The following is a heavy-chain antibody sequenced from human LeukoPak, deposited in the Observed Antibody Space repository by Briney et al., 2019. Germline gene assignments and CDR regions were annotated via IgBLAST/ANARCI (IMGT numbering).Heavy chain of an antibody. Sequence: PGRSLRLSCAASGFTFSSYGMHWVRQAPGKGLEWVAVLWYDGSNKYYADSVKGRFTISRDNSKNTLDLQMNSLRAEDTATFYCARGPDYYDSSGRFDYWGQGTLVTVSS. D-gene: IGHD3-22*01. CDR1: GFTFSSYG. CDR3: ARGPDYYDSSGRFDY. J-gene: IGHJ4*02. V-gene: IGHV3-33*01. CDR2: LWYDGSNK.